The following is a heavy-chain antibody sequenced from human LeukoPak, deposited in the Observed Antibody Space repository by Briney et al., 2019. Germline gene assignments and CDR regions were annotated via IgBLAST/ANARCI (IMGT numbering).Heavy chain of an antibody. CDR2: INSGGST. Sequence: GGSLRLSCAASGFTVSTNYMSWVRQAPGKGLEWVSLINSGGSTYYADSVKGRFTISRDNSKNTVYLKMNSLRAEDTAVYYCAKDRIAGHDTFDIWGQGTVVTVSS. J-gene: IGHJ3*02. V-gene: IGHV3-66*02. D-gene: IGHD6-13*01. CDR1: GFTVSTNY. CDR3: AKDRIAGHDTFDI.